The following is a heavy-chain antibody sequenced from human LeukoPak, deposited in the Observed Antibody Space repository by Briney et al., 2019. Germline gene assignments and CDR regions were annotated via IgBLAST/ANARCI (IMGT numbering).Heavy chain of an antibody. CDR2: ISYDGSNK. V-gene: IGHV3-30*18. Sequence: GGSLRLSCAASGFTFSSYGMHWVRQAPGKGLEWVAVISYDGSNKYYADSVKGRFTISRDNSKNTLYLQMNSLRAEDTAVYYCAKTLLRRWLPTAWGQGALVTVSS. CDR3: AKTLLRRWLPTA. CDR1: GFTFSSYG. D-gene: IGHD6-19*01. J-gene: IGHJ5*02.